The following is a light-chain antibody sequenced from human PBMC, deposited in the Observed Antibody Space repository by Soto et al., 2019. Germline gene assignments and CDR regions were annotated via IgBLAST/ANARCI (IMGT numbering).Light chain of an antibody. CDR1: SSDVGGYNY. Sequence: QSVLTQPASVSGSPGQSITISCTGTSSDVGGYNYVSWYQQHPGKAPKLMIYDVTNRPSGVSYRFSGSKSGNTASLTISGLQAEDEAHYYCSSYTSSSTYVFGTGTKVTV. J-gene: IGLJ1*01. CDR3: SSYTSSSTYV. V-gene: IGLV2-14*01. CDR2: DVT.